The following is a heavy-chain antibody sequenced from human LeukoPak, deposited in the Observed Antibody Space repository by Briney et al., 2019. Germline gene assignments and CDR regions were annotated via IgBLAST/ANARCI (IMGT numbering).Heavy chain of an antibody. CDR2: IYYSGST. CDR1: GGSISSSSYY. V-gene: IGHV4-39*01. CDR3: ARHVSGYCSGGSCYSGWFDP. D-gene: IGHD2-15*01. J-gene: IGHJ5*02. Sequence: PSETLSLTCTVSGGSISSSSYYWGWIRQPPGKGLEWIGSIYYSGSTYYNPSLKSRVTISVDTSKNQFSLKLGSVTAADKAVYYCARHVSGYCSGGSCYSGWFDPWGQGTLVTVSS.